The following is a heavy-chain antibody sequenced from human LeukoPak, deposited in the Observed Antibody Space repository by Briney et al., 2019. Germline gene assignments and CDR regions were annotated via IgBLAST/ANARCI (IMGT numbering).Heavy chain of an antibody. Sequence: SGPKLVNHTQTLTLTCTFSGFSLSTRGMCVSWIRTPPGKALEWLARIDWDDDKYYSTSLKTRLTISKDTSKNQVVLTMTNMDPVDTATYYCARMRDPNSSGLDFWGQGTLVTVSS. CDR1: GFSLSTRGMC. CDR2: IDWDDDK. J-gene: IGHJ4*02. D-gene: IGHD6-25*01. CDR3: ARMRDPNSSGLDF. V-gene: IGHV2-70*11.